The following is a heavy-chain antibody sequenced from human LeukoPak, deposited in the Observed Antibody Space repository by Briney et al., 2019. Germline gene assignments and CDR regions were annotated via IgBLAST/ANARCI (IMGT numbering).Heavy chain of an antibody. D-gene: IGHD2-2*01. V-gene: IGHV3-7*01. Sequence: PGGSLRLSCEASGFTFSNSWMTWVRQTPGKGLGWVANIKTDGSEKYYVDSVKGRFTISRDNAKNSLYLQMNSLGAEDTAVYYCATYSSRNAREFQSWGQGTLVTVSS. CDR2: IKTDGSEK. CDR3: ATYSSRNAREFQS. CDR1: GFTFSNSW. J-gene: IGHJ1*01.